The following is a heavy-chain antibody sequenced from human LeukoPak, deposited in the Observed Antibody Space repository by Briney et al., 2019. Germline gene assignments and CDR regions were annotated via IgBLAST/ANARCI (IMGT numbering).Heavy chain of an antibody. CDR3: ARQGGGPYSGSPFDY. D-gene: IGHD1-26*01. CDR2: INVGNGNT. CDR1: GYTFTSYA. V-gene: IGHV1-3*01. J-gene: IGHJ4*02. Sequence: ASVKVSCKTSGYTFTSYAMLWVRQAPGQRLEWMGWINVGNGNTKYSQKFQGRVTITRDTPASTAYMELSSLRSDDTAVYYCARQGGGPYSGSPFDYWGQGTLVTVSS.